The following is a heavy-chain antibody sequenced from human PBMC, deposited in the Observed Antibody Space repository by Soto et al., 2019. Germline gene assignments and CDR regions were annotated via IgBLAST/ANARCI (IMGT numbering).Heavy chain of an antibody. CDR1: GGSFSGYY. CDR2: INHSGST. CDR3: ARAGGDSTNPFDY. J-gene: IGHJ4*02. V-gene: IGHV4-34*01. Sequence: SETLSLTCAVYGGSFSGYYWSWIRQPPGKGLEGSGEINHSGSTNYNPSLKSRVTISVDTSKNQFSLKLSSVTAADTAVYYCARAGGDSTNPFDYWGQGTLVTVSS. D-gene: IGHD2-21*02.